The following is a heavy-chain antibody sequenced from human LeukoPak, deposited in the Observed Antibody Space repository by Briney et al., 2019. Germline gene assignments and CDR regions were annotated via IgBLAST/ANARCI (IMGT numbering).Heavy chain of an antibody. Sequence: SETLSLTCAVYGGSFSSYYWSWIRQPPGKGLEWIGEINHSGSTNYNPSLKSRVTISVDTSRKQFSLKMSSVTAADTAVYYCARVAPLNPYWGQGTLVTVSS. CDR3: ARVAPLNPY. V-gene: IGHV4-34*01. J-gene: IGHJ4*02. CDR2: INHSGST. CDR1: GGSFSSYY.